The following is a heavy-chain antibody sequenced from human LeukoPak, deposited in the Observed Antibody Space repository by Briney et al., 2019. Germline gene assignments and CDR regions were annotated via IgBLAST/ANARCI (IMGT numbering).Heavy chain of an antibody. CDR2: IYYSGST. Sequence: SETPSLTCTVSGGSISSSSYYWGWIRQPPGKGLEWIGSIYYSGSTYYNPSLKSRVTISVDTSKNQFSLKLSSVTAADTAVYYCARQGDGDYGWDYYGMDVWGQGTTVTVSS. CDR3: ARQGDGDYGWDYYGMDV. J-gene: IGHJ6*02. CDR1: GGSISSSSYY. V-gene: IGHV4-39*01. D-gene: IGHD4-17*01.